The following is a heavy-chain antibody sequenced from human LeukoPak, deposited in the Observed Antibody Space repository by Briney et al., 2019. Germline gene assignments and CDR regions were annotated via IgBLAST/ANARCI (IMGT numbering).Heavy chain of an antibody. CDR3: ARDTNWEDDAFDI. D-gene: IGHD7-27*01. J-gene: IGHJ3*02. V-gene: IGHV3-21*01. Sequence: PGGSLRLSRAASGFTFSSYSMNWVRQAPGKGLEWVSSISSSSSYIYYADPVKGRFTISRDNAKNSLYLQMNSLRAEDTAVYYCARDTNWEDDAFDIWGQGTMVTVSS. CDR1: GFTFSSYS. CDR2: ISSSSSYI.